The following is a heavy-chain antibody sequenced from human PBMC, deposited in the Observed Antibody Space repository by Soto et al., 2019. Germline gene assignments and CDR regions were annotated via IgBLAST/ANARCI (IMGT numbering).Heavy chain of an antibody. J-gene: IGHJ4*02. V-gene: IGHV1-3*01. CDR2: INAGNGNT. CDR3: ARRHAEYYYDSSGYYPFDY. Sequence: KVSCKASGYTFTSYATHWVRQAPGQRLEWMGWINAGNGNTKYSQKFQGRVTITRDTSASTAYMELSSLRSEDTAVYYCARRHAEYYYDSSGYYPFDYWGQGTLVTVSS. D-gene: IGHD3-22*01. CDR1: GYTFTSYA.